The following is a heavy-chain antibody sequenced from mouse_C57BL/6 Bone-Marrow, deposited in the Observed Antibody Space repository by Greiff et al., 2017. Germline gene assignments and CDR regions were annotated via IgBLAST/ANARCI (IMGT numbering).Heavy chain of an antibody. V-gene: IGHV1-11*01. D-gene: IGHD1-1*01. CDR3: GRRGLTTVVATEYFDV. CDR2: IYPVSGET. J-gene: IGHJ1*03. Sequence: QVQLKESGAELASPGASVTLSCKASGYTFTDHIMNWVKKRPGQGLEWIGRIYPVSGETNYNQKFMGKATFSVDRSSSTVYMVLNSLTSEDPAVYYCGRRGLTTVVATEYFDVWGTGTTVTVSS. CDR1: GYTFTDHI.